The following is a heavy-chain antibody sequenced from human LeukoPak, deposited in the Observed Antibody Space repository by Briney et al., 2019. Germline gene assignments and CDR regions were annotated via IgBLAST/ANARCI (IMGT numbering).Heavy chain of an antibody. V-gene: IGHV4-59*12. J-gene: IGHJ6*03. CDR3: ARDPTYDILLEGYYYYYMDV. CDR2: ISYSGST. D-gene: IGHD3-9*01. CDR1: GGSISNYY. Sequence: PSETLSLTCTVSGGSISNYYWSWIRQPPGKGLEWIGYISYSGSTNYNPSLKSRVTISVDTSKNQFSLILSSVTAADTAVYYCARDPTYDILLEGYYYYYMDVWGKGTTVTVSS.